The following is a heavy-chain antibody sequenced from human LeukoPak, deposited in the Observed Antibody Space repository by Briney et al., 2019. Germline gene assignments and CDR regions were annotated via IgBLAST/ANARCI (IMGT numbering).Heavy chain of an antibody. J-gene: IGHJ4*02. CDR1: GLTFSSYA. D-gene: IGHD3-22*01. V-gene: IGHV3-30-3*01. CDR3: ARNYDSSGYYLGDY. CDR2: ISYDGSNK. Sequence: GGSLRLSCAASGLTFSSYAMHWVRQAPGKGLEWVAVISYDGSNKYYADSVKGRFTISRDNSKNTLYLQMNSLRAEDTAVYYCARNYDSSGYYLGDYWGQGTLVTVSS.